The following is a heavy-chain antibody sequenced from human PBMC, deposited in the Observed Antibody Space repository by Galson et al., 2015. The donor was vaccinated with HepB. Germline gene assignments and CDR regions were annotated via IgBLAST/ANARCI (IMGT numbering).Heavy chain of an antibody. J-gene: IGHJ5*02. D-gene: IGHD5-12*01. CDR2: ISSSSSYI. Sequence: SLRLSCAASGFTFSSYSMNWVRQAPGKGLEWVSSISSSSSYIYYADSVKGRFTISRDNAKNSLYLQMNSLRAEDTAVYYCASLYSGYDLDWFDPWGQGTLVTVSS. CDR3: ASLYSGYDLDWFDP. CDR1: GFTFSSYS. V-gene: IGHV3-21*01.